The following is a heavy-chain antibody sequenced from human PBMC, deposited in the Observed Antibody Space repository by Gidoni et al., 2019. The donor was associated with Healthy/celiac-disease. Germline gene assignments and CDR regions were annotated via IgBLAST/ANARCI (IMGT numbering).Heavy chain of an antibody. V-gene: IGHV4-30-4*01. CDR1: RGSISSGDYY. D-gene: IGHD3-22*01. CDR3: ARGAYYYDSSSSLGKGNWYFDL. Sequence: QVQLQESGPGLVKPSQTMSLTCTVSRGSISSGDYYCSWIRQHRWKGLEWIGSIYYSGSIYYNPSLMSRVSVSVGTSKNKFSLKLSSVTAADTAVYYCARGAYYYDSSSSLGKGNWYFDLWGRGTLVTVSS. CDR2: IYYSGSI. J-gene: IGHJ2*01.